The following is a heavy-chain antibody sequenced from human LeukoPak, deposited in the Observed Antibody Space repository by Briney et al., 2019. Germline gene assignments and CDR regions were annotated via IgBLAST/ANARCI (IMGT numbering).Heavy chain of an antibody. CDR3: ARDWGYSYGPALDY. Sequence: ASVKVSCKASGYPFTGYYMHWVRQAPEQGLEWMGWINPNSGGTNYAQKFQGGVTMTRDTSISTAYMELSRLRSDDTAVYYCARDWGYSYGPALDYWGQGTLVTVSS. CDR1: GYPFTGYY. V-gene: IGHV1-2*02. J-gene: IGHJ4*02. CDR2: INPNSGGT. D-gene: IGHD5-18*01.